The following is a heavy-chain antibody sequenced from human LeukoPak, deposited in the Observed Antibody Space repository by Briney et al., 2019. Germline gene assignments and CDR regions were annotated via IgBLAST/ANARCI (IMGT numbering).Heavy chain of an antibody. CDR2: IYPADSDT. D-gene: IGHD5-18*01. Sequence: GESLKISCKGSGYSFASYWIAWVRQMPGKGLEWMGIIYPADSDTRYSPSFRGQVTISVDKSISTAYLQWSSLKASDTAMYYCARQDGYSLYHFDYWGQGTLGTVSS. CDR1: GYSFASYW. J-gene: IGHJ4*02. V-gene: IGHV5-51*01. CDR3: ARQDGYSLYHFDY.